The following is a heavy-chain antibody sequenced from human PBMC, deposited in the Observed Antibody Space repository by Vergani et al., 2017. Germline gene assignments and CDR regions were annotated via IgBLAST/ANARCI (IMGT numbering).Heavy chain of an antibody. Sequence: EVQLVESGGGLVQPGGSLRLSCAASGFIFSSYWMNWVRQAPGKGLEWVANIKQGGSEKYYVDSVKGRFTISRDNAKNSLYLQMNSLRAEDTAVYSCARGYDFRGVHDYWGQGTLVTVSS. J-gene: IGHJ4*02. V-gene: IGHV3-7*03. D-gene: IGHD3-10*02. CDR2: IKQGGSEK. CDR1: GFIFSSYW. CDR3: ARGYDFRGVHDY.